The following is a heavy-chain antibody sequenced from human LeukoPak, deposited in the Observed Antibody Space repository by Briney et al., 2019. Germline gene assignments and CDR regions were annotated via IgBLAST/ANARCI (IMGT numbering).Heavy chain of an antibody. D-gene: IGHD3-22*01. Sequence: SETLSLTCTVSGYSISSGYYWGWIRQPPGKGLEWIGSIYHSGSTYYNPSLKSRVTTSVDTSKNQFSLKLSSVTAADTAVYYCARHRTIYYDSSGYWVWGQGTLVTVSS. V-gene: IGHV4-38-2*02. J-gene: IGHJ4*02. CDR3: ARHRTIYYDSSGYWV. CDR1: GYSISSGYY. CDR2: IYHSGST.